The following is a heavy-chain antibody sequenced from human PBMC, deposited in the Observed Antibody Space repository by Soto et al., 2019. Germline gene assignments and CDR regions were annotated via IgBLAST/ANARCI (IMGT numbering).Heavy chain of an antibody. CDR1: GDSMSRHY. Sequence: SETLSLTCTVSGDSMSRHYWSWIRQPPGKGLEWIGYIYYSGSTNYSPSLKSRVTISVDTSNKQFSLTLSSVTAADTAVYYCARVRDDRSSWLHFGSWGQGILLTVSS. D-gene: IGHD6-13*01. V-gene: IGHV4-59*11. CDR3: ARVRDDRSSWLHFGS. J-gene: IGHJ4*02. CDR2: IYYSGST.